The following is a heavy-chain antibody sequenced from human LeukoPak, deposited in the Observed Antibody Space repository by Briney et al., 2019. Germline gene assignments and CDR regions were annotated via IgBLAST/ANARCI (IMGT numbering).Heavy chain of an antibody. J-gene: IGHJ4*02. CDR3: ARVAAVAGADLDY. V-gene: IGHV3-74*01. CDR2: INSDASST. Sequence: GGSLRLSCAASGFTFSSYWMHWVRQAPGKGLVWVSRINSDASSTSYADSVKGRFTISRDNAKNTLYLQMNSLRAEDTAAYYCARVAAVAGADLDYWGQGTLVTVSS. CDR1: GFTFSSYW. D-gene: IGHD6-19*01.